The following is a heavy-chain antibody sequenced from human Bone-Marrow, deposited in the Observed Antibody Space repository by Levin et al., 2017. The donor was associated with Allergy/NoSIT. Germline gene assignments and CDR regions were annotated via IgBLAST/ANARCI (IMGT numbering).Heavy chain of an antibody. D-gene: IGHD3-9*01. V-gene: IGHV4-31*03. CDR2: ISYRGTT. CDR3: ARLDGYYFDY. Sequence: SPTLSLPCTVSGGSIRSAGYHWPWIRQSPGKGLEWIGYISYRGTTYYNPSLKSRLTMSLDTSEQRFSLNLNSVTAADTAIYYCARLDGYYFDYWGQGTLVTVSS. J-gene: IGHJ4*02. CDR1: GGSIRSAGYH.